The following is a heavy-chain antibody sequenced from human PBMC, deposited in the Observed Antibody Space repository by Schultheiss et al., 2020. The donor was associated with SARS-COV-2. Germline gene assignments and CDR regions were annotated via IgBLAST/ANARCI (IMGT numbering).Heavy chain of an antibody. Sequence: SVKVSCKASGYTFTSYGISWVRQAPGQGLEWMGRIIPILGIANYAQKFQGRVTITADKSTSTAYMELRSLRSDDTAVYYCARERLSGTPTEWGQGTLVTVSS. J-gene: IGHJ4*02. CDR3: ARERLSGTPTE. CDR1: GYTFTSYG. D-gene: IGHD1-20*01. V-gene: IGHV1-69*04. CDR2: IIPILGIA.